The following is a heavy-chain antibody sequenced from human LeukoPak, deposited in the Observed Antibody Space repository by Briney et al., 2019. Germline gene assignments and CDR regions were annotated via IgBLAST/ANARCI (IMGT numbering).Heavy chain of an antibody. V-gene: IGHV3-48*04. J-gene: IGHJ4*02. D-gene: IGHD4-23*01. Sequence: GGSLRLSCAASGFTFSSYSMNWVRQAPGKGLEWVSYISSSGSTIYYADSVKGRFTISRDNAKNSLYLQMNSLRAEDTAVYYCARVKGSYGGKSQPYYFDYWGQGTLVTVSS. CDR3: ARVKGSYGGKSQPYYFDY. CDR1: GFTFSSYS. CDR2: ISSSGSTI.